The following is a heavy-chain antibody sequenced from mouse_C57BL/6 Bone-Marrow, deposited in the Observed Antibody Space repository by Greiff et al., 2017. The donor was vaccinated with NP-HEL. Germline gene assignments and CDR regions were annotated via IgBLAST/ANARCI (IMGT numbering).Heavy chain of an antibody. CDR1: GFTFSDYG. V-gene: IGHV5-15*04. J-gene: IGHJ4*01. Sequence: EVKLVESGGGLVQPGGSLKLSCAASGFTFSDYGMAWVRQAPRKGPEWVAFISNLAYSIYYADTVTGRFTISRENAKNTLYLEMSSLRSEDTAMYYCARLQLGYYYAMDYWGQGTSVTVSS. CDR2: ISNLAYSI. D-gene: IGHD4-1*02. CDR3: ARLQLGYYYAMDY.